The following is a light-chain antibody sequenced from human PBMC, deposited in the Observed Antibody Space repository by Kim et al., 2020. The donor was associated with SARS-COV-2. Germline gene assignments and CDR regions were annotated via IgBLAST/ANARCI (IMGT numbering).Light chain of an antibody. V-gene: IGLV3-1*01. Sequence: GSPGKTARITCSGDQLGDKYACWYQQKPGQSPVLVIYQDSQRPSGIPERFSGSNSGNTATLTISGTQAMDEADYYCQAWDSSTGVFGGGTQLTVL. CDR3: QAWDSSTGV. CDR1: QLGDKY. J-gene: IGLJ2*01. CDR2: QDS.